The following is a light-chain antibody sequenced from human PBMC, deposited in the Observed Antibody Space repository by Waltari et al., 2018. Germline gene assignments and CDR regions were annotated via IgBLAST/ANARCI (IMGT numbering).Light chain of an antibody. V-gene: IGKV3-20*01. Sequence: EIVLTQSPGTLSLSPGERATLSCRASQSVSKYLAWYQQKPGQAPRLLIYDASIRATGIHDRFSGSGSGTDFSLTISRLEPEDFAVYYCQKYVNLPATFGQGTKVEIK. J-gene: IGKJ1*01. CDR2: DAS. CDR1: QSVSKY. CDR3: QKYVNLPAT.